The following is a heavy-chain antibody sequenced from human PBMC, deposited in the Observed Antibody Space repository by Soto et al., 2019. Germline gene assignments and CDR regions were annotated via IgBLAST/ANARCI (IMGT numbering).Heavy chain of an antibody. Sequence: QVQLVQSGAEVKKPGASVKVSCKASGYTFTSYGISWVRQAPGQGLEWMGWISAYNGNTNYAQKLQGSATITTDTSTTTAYMELRLLSSHDTAVYYCASARFWELFSYSYVMDVWGQGTTVTVSS. CDR3: ASARFWELFSYSYVMDV. V-gene: IGHV1-18*01. J-gene: IGHJ6*02. CDR2: ISAYNGNT. CDR1: GYTFTSYG. D-gene: IGHD3-10*01.